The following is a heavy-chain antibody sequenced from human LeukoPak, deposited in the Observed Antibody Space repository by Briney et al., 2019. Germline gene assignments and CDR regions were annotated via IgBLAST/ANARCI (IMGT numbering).Heavy chain of an antibody. CDR3: ARVVIAAPGHSLSCCDRETLPTVPSVRASEPNW. J-gene: IGHJ5*01. V-gene: IGHV1-46*01. CDR1: GYTFTSHY. Sequence: ASVKVSCMASGYTFTSHYMQWVRQAPGPRLEWMGIITPSGGSTTYAHKFQGRVTMTRDTSTSTVYMELSSLRSEDTAMYDFARVVIAAPGHSLSCCDRETLPTVPSVRASEPNW. D-gene: IGHD6-13*01. CDR2: ITPSGGST.